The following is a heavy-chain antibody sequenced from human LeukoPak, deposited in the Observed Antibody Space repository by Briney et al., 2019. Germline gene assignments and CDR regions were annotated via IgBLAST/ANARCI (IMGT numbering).Heavy chain of an antibody. CDR1: GFAFDEHG. V-gene: IGHV3-20*04. J-gene: IGHJ4*02. D-gene: IGHD2-2*01. CDR3: ARAPITSPFNFDY. Sequence: PGGSLRFSCTASGFAFDEHGMSWVRHVPGKGLEWVSGINWSGGSTGYADPLRGRFTISRDNAKNSLYLQMDSLRAEDTALYYCARAPITSPFNFDYWGQGTLVTVSS. CDR2: INWSGGST.